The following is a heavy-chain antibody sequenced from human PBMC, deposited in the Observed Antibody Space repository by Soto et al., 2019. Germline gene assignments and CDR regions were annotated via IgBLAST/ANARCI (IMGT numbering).Heavy chain of an antibody. CDR2: IIPIFGTA. D-gene: IGHD2-8*01. Sequence: QVQLVQSGAEVKKPGSSVKVSCKASGGTFSSYAISWVRQAPGQGLEWMGGIIPIFGTANYAQKFQGRVTITADESTSTAYRELSSLRSEDTAVYYCARTDIVLMVYARHYYYGMDVWGQGTTVTVSS. J-gene: IGHJ6*02. CDR1: GGTFSSYA. CDR3: ARTDIVLMVYARHYYYGMDV. V-gene: IGHV1-69*01.